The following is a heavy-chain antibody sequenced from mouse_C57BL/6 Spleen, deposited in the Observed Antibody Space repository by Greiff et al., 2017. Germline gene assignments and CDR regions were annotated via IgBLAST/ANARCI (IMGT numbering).Heavy chain of an antibody. CDR3: ARGDYCGSCYGYYAMDY. D-gene: IGHD1-1*01. J-gene: IGHJ4*01. CDR1: GYSFTDYN. CDR2: INPNYGTT. Sequence: VQLQQSGPELVKPGASVKISCKASGYSFTDYNMNWVKQSNGKSLEWIGVINPNYGTTSYNQKFKGKATLTVDQSSSTAYMQLNSLTSEDSAVYYCARGDYCGSCYGYYAMDYWGQGTSVTVSS. V-gene: IGHV1-39*01.